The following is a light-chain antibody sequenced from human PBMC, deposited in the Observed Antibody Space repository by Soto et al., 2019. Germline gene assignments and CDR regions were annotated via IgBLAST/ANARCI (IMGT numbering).Light chain of an antibody. CDR2: GAS. V-gene: IGKV3-20*01. CDR3: QQYGSSLMYT. CDR1: QSVSSSY. J-gene: IGKJ2*01. Sequence: EIVLTQSPGTLSLSPGERATLSCRASQSVSSSYLAWYQQKPGQAPRLLIYGASIRATGIPDRFSGSGSGIDFALTISRLEPEDFAVYSCQQYGSSLMYTFGQGTKLEIK.